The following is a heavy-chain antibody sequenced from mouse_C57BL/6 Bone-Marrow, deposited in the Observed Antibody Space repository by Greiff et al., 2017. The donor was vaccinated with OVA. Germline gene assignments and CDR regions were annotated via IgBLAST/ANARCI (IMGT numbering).Heavy chain of an antibody. D-gene: IGHD2-1*01. J-gene: IGHJ2*01. CDR3: ARDYYGNYLDY. V-gene: IGHV1-69*01. CDR2: IDPSDSYT. Sequence: QVHVKQPGAELVMPGASVKLSCKASGYTFTSYWMHWVKQRPGQGLEWIGEIDPSDSYTNYNQKFKGKSTLTVDKSSSTAYMQLSSLTSEDSAVYYCARDYYGNYLDYWGQGTTLTVSS. CDR1: GYTFTSYW.